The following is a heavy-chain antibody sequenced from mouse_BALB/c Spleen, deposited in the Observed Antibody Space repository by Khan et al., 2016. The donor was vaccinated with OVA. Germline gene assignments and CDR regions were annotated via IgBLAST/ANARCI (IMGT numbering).Heavy chain of an antibody. CDR1: GYSITSDYA. V-gene: IGHV3-2*02. Sequence: EVQLVESGPGLVKPSQSLSLTCTVTGYSITSDYAWNWIRQFPGNKLEWMGYISSSGCTNYNPALKSRISITRDTSKNQFFLQLNSVTTEDTATNYCARDGSCYNYAMDYWGQGTSVTVSS. J-gene: IGHJ4*01. CDR2: ISSSGCT. D-gene: IGHD2-3*01. CDR3: ARDGSCYNYAMDY.